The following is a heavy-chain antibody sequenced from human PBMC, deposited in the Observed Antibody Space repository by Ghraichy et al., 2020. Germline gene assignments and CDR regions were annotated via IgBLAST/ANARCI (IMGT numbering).Heavy chain of an antibody. D-gene: IGHD3-16*01. Sequence: GESLNISCSASQFTFSSFAMHWVRQAPGKGLEYASSISSTGGYIYYTDSVKGRFTISRDNSKNTVYLEMSSLRAEDTAVYFCVKGGIYSAPSLDFWGQGTLVTVSS. V-gene: IGHV3-64D*06. CDR3: VKGGIYSAPSLDF. CDR1: QFTFSSFA. CDR2: ISSTGGYI. J-gene: IGHJ4*02.